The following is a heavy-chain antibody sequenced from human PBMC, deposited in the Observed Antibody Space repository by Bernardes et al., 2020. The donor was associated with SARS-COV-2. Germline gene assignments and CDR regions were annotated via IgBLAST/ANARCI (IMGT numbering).Heavy chain of an antibody. J-gene: IGHJ6*02. CDR2: ISAYNGNT. Sequence: ASVKVSCKASGHTVASYGFTWVRQAAGQRLEWMGWISAYNGNTDSAQKFQGRVTLTRDTSLSTAYMELRSLRSDDTAVYYCIFLDYTDPYGLDVWGQGTTVTVSS. CDR1: GHTVASYG. V-gene: IGHV1-18*01. D-gene: IGHD4-4*01. CDR3: IFLDYTDPYGLDV.